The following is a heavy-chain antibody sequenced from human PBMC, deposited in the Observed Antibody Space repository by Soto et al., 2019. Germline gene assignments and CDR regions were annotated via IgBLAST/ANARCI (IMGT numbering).Heavy chain of an antibody. CDR3: ARGTRFMTTVTFNY. CDR2: INAGNGNT. CDR1: GYTFTSYA. D-gene: IGHD4-17*01. V-gene: IGHV1-3*01. J-gene: IGHJ4*02. Sequence: ASVKVYCKASGYTFTSYAMHWVRQAPGQRLEWMGWINAGNGNTKYSQKFQGRVTITRDTSASTAYMELSSLRSEDTAVYYCARGTRFMTTVTFNYWGQGTLVTVSS.